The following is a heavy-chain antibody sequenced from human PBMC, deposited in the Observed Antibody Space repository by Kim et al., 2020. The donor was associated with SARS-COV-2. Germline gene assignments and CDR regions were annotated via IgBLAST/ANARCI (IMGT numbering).Heavy chain of an antibody. CDR1: GFTVSNSY. D-gene: IGHD3-3*01. CDR2: IYDDGTT. Sequence: GGSLRLSCVASGFTVSNSYMTWFRQAPGKGLEWVSVIYDDGTTYYADSVTGRFTISRDHPKNTLYLQMNSLSVEDTAVYYCARGARFSVGFDCWGQGTLV. V-gene: IGHV3-53*01. CDR3: ARGARFSVGFDC. J-gene: IGHJ4*02.